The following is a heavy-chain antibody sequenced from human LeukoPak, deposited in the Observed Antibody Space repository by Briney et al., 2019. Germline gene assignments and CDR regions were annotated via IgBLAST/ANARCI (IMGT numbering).Heavy chain of an antibody. CDR1: GLTFSTYG. CDR3: AKDFNKGQWVSDY. Sequence: GGSLRLSCAASGLTFSTYGMHWVRQAPGKGLEWVAVISYDGSNKYYGDSVKGRFTISRDNSKNTLYLQMNSLRAEDTAVYYCAKDFNKGQWVSDYWGQGTLVTVSS. V-gene: IGHV3-30*18. J-gene: IGHJ4*02. D-gene: IGHD6-19*01. CDR2: ISYDGSNK.